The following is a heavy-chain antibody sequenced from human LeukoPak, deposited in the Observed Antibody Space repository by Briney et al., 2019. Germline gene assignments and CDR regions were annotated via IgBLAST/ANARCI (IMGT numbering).Heavy chain of an antibody. CDR2: ITRDGRRT. CDR1: GLKFEDYT. J-gene: IGHJ6*02. Sequence: GGSLRLSCAASGLKFEDYTMHWVRHAPGKGLEWVSLITRDGRRTYYAESVEGRFTISRDNGENFLYLQMNSLKTEDTALYYCTKDRGQWTPDYYYYYDMDVWGQGTTVTVSS. V-gene: IGHV3-43*01. D-gene: IGHD2-8*01. CDR3: TKDRGQWTPDYYYYYDMDV.